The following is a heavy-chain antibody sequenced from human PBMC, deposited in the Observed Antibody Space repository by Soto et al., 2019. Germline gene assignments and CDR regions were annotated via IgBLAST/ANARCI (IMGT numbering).Heavy chain of an antibody. CDR1: GGSFSGYY. Sequence: SETLSLTCAVYGGSFSGYYWTWIRQPPGKGLEWIGSIYYSGSTYYNPSLKSRVTISVDTSKNQFSLKLSSVTAADTAVYYCARHLIYSGYDLGRNAHDAFDIWGQGTMVTVSS. J-gene: IGHJ3*02. D-gene: IGHD5-12*01. V-gene: IGHV4-34*01. CDR2: IYYSGST. CDR3: ARHLIYSGYDLGRNAHDAFDI.